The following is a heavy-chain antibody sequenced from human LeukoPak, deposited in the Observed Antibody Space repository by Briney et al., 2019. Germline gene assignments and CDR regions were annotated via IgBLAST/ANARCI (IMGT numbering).Heavy chain of an antibody. V-gene: IGHV1-69*05. J-gene: IGHJ4*02. CDR2: IIPIFGTA. Sequence: GASVKVSCKASGGTFSSYAISWVRQAPGQGLEWMGRIIPIFGTANYAQKFQGRGTITTDESTSTAYMELSSLRSEDTAVYYCAREVTDGWSNYWGQGTLVTVSS. CDR1: GGTFSSYA. CDR3: AREVTDGWSNY. D-gene: IGHD6-19*01.